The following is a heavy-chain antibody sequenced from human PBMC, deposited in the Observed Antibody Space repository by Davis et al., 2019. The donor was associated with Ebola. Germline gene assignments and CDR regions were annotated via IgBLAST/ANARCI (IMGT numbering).Heavy chain of an antibody. D-gene: IGHD3-22*01. CDR3: ARHRRTGYYYIFDY. V-gene: IGHV4-59*08. CDR1: GGSISSHY. CDR2: IYYGGTT. J-gene: IGHJ4*02. Sequence: MPGGSLRLSCTVSGGSISSHYWSWIRQPPGKGLEWLGYIYYGGTTKYNPSLKSRVTFSGDTSMNHLSLELRSVTAADTAVYYCARHRRTGYYYIFDYWGQGTLVTVSS.